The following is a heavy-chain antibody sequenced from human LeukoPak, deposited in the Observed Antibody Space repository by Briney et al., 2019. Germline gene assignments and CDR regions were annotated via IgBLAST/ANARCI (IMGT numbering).Heavy chain of an antibody. CDR3: ARDQSSGYCSGGTCYSFDC. V-gene: IGHV3-48*01. J-gene: IGHJ4*02. CDR1: GFTFSSYS. Sequence: GGSLRLSCAASGFTFSSYSMNWVRQAPGKGLEWLSYITSSSSTIYYADSVKGRFTISRDNAKNSLYLQMNSLRAEDTAVYYCARDQSSGYCSGGTCYSFDCWGQGTLVTVSS. CDR2: ITSSSSTI. D-gene: IGHD2-15*01.